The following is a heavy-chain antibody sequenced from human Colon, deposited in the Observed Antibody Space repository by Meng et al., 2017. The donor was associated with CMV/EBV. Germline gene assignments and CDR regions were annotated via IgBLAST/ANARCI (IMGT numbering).Heavy chain of an antibody. D-gene: IGHD6-6*01. J-gene: IGHJ4*02. CDR3: AILTVAAPFDY. CDR2: IKPNSDVT. V-gene: IGHV1-2*02. Sequence: ASVKVSCKASGYSVSDKYLHWVRQAPGQGLEWMGWIKPNSDVTNYAKRFQGRASMTRDTSINTAYMELSSLRSDDTAVYYCAILTVAAPFDYWGQGTLVTVSS. CDR1: GYSVSDKY.